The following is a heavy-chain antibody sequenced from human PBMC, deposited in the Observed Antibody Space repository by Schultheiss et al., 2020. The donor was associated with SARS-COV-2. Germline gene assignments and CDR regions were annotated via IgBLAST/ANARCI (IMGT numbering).Heavy chain of an antibody. V-gene: IGHV4-34*01. CDR1: GGSISSYY. Sequence: SQTLSLTCTVSGGSISSYYWSWIRQPPGKGLEWIGEINHSGSTNYNPSLKSRVTISVDTSKNQFSLKLSSVTAADTAVYYCASRGIAARPDYWGQGTLVTVSS. CDR3: ASRGIAARPDY. J-gene: IGHJ4*02. CDR2: INHSGST. D-gene: IGHD6-6*01.